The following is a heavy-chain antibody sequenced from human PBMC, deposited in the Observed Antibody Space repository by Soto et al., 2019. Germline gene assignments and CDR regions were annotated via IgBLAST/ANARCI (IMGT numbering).Heavy chain of an antibody. J-gene: IGHJ4*02. D-gene: IGHD2-2*01. CDR1: GFAFNNYG. Sequence: GGSLRLSCTVSGFAFNNYGINWLRQAPGQGLEWVSSISKSDYTYYSDSVKGRFTISRDNAKNSVSLQMNTLRVEDTTVYYCAREDSIIIPAVSDFWGQGTLVTVSS. CDR3: AREDSIIIPAVSDF. CDR2: ISKSDYT. V-gene: IGHV3-21*01.